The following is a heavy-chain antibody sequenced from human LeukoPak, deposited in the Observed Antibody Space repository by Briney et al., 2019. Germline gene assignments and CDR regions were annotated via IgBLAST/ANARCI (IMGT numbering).Heavy chain of an antibody. CDR3: ARGRYCSGGSCYGALGYYFDY. Sequence: GGSLRLSCAASGFMFSSYWMTWVRQAPGKGLEWVANIKQDGREKYNVDSVKGRFTISRDNAKNSLYLQMNSLRAEDTAVYYCARGRYCSGGSCYGALGYYFDYWGQGTLVTVSS. CDR1: GFMFSSYW. J-gene: IGHJ4*02. D-gene: IGHD2-15*01. V-gene: IGHV3-7*01. CDR2: IKQDGREK.